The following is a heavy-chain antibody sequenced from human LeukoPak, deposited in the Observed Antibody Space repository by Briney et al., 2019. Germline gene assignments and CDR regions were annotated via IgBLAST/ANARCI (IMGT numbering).Heavy chain of an antibody. CDR2: MSADSATT. CDR3: ARKSASGNYPLDY. J-gene: IGHJ4*02. CDR1: GFTLSSYA. D-gene: IGHD3-10*01. Sequence: PGGSLRLSCAASGFTLSSYAMNWVRQAPGKGLEWVSVMSADSATTFYADSVKGRFTISRDNAKNTVFLQMSSLRAEDTALYYCARKSASGNYPLDYWGQGTLVTVSS. V-gene: IGHV3-23*01.